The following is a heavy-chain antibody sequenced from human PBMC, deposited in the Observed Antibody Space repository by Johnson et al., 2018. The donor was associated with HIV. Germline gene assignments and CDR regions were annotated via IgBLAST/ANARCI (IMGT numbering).Heavy chain of an antibody. CDR1: GFTVSSNY. Sequence: VQLVESGGGVVRPGGSLRLSCAASGFTVSSNYMSWVRQAPGKGLEWVSSIGGSTGYADSVQGRGTIPRDNAKHSLYLQMNSLRAEDTALYYCARGRGITIFGVVIADAFDIWGQGTMVTVSS. D-gene: IGHD3-3*01. V-gene: IGHV3-20*04. CDR3: ARGRGITIFGVVIADAFDI. CDR2: IGGST. J-gene: IGHJ3*02.